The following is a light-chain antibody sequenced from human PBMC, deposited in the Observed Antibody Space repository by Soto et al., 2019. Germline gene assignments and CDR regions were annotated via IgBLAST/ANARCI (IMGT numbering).Light chain of an antibody. J-gene: IGKJ5*01. V-gene: IGKV3-20*01. CDR3: QQYGSSIT. CDR2: GAS. CDR1: QSLSSNY. Sequence: EIVLTQSPGTLSLSPGERATLSCRASQSLSSNYLAWYQQKPGQAPRLLIYGASDRATGIPDRFSGSGSGTDFTLTVSRLEPEDFAVYYCQQYGSSITFGQGTRLEIK.